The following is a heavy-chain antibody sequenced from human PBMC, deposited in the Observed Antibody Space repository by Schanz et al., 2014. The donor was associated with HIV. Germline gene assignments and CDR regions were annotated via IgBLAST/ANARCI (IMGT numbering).Heavy chain of an antibody. Sequence: QVQLLQSGAEVKKPGSSVKVSCKASGGSFSNYAISWVRQAPGQGLEWMGGIVPVLAVANYAQKFQGRVTITADESTSTGYMELRSLRSEDTAVYYCARVGLRFSYYYYGMDVWGQGTTVSVSS. V-gene: IGHV1-69*01. CDR1: GGSFSNYA. CDR2: IVPVLAVA. CDR3: ARVGLRFSYYYYGMDV. D-gene: IGHD3-3*01. J-gene: IGHJ6*02.